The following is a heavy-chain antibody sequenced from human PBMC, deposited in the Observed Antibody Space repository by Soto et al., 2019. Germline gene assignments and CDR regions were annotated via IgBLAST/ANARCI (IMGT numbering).Heavy chain of an antibody. V-gene: IGHV4-34*01. CDR2: INHSGST. CDR1: GGSFSGYY. J-gene: IGHJ4*02. Sequence: SETLSLTCAVYGGSFSGYYWSWIRQPPGKGLEWIGEINHSGSTNYNPSLKSRVTISVDTSKNQFSLKLSSVTAADTAVYYCARGKRRITMVRGVINYFDYWGQGTLVTVS. D-gene: IGHD3-10*01. CDR3: ARGKRRITMVRGVINYFDY.